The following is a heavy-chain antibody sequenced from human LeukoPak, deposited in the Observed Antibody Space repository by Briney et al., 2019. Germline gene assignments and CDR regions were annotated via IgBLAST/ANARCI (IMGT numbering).Heavy chain of an antibody. CDR2: IIPIFGTA. D-gene: IGHD2-2*01. V-gene: IGHV1-69*05. Sequence: SVKVSCKASGGTFSSYAISWVRQAPGQGLEWMGGIIPIFGTANYAQKFQGRVTITTDESTSTAYMELSSLRSEDTAVYYCARGGIVVVPAAKSENYYYYGMDVWGQGTTVTVSS. CDR1: GGTFSSYA. J-gene: IGHJ6*02. CDR3: ARGGIVVVPAAKSENYYYYGMDV.